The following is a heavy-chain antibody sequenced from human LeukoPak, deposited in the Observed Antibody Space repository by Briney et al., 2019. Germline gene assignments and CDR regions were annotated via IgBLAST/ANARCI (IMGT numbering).Heavy chain of an antibody. CDR3: ARSRPGSYPNYYYYMDV. CDR2: INHSGST. V-gene: IGHV4-34*01. Sequence: SETLSLTCAVYGGSFSGYYWSWIRQPPGKGLEWIGEINHSGSTNHNPSLKSRVTISVDTSKNQFSLKLSSVTAADTAVYYCARSRPGSYPNYYYYMDVWDKGTTVTVSS. D-gene: IGHD1-26*01. J-gene: IGHJ6*03. CDR1: GGSFSGYY.